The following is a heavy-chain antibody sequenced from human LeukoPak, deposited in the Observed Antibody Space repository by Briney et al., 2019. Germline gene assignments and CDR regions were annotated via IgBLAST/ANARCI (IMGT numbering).Heavy chain of an antibody. D-gene: IGHD1-1*01. V-gene: IGHV3-74*01. CDR2: INSDGSST. CDR1: GFTFSSYW. J-gene: IGHJ6*02. CDR3: ARGLQPNYYYYGMDV. Sequence: GGSLRLSCAASGFTFSSYWMPWVRQAPGKGLVWVSRINSDGSSTSYADSVKGRFTISRDNAKNTLYLQMNSLRAEDTAVYYCARGLQPNYYYYGMDVWGQGTTVTVSS.